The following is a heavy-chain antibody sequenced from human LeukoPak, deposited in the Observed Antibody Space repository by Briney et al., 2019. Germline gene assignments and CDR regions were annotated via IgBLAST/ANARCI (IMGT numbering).Heavy chain of an antibody. CDR3: ARRVSPTYYYDSSGYYRYYFDY. V-gene: IGHV4-34*01. Sequence: SETLSLTCAVYGGSFSGYDGSWIRQPPGKGLEWIGEINHSGSTNYNPSRKSRVTISVDTSKNQFSLKLSSVTAADTAVYYCARRVSPTYYYDSSGYYRYYFDYWGQGTMVTVSS. J-gene: IGHJ4*02. CDR2: INHSGST. D-gene: IGHD3-22*01. CDR1: GGSFSGYD.